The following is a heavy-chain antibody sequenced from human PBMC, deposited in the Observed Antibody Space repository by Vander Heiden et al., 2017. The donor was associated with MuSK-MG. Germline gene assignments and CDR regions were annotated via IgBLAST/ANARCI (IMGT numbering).Heavy chain of an antibody. V-gene: IGHV3-23*01. D-gene: IGHD6-13*01. CDR3: AKEAAAGTWSYFDY. Sequence: EVQLLESGGGLVQPGGSLRLSCSASGLPFGSYAMSWVRQAPGKGLEWVSAISGSGGSTYYADSVKGRFTISRDNSKNTLYLQMNSLRAEDTAVYYCAKEAAAGTWSYFDYWGQGTLVTVSS. CDR1: GLPFGSYA. J-gene: IGHJ4*02. CDR2: ISGSGGST.